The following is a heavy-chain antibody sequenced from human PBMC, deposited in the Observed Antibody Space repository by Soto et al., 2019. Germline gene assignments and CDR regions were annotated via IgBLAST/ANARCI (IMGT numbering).Heavy chain of an antibody. J-gene: IGHJ5*02. CDR1: GYSFTNND. CDR3: ARMATFGSLNWFDP. D-gene: IGHD3-16*01. V-gene: IGHV1-8*01. Sequence: SVKVSCKASGYSFTNNDVTWVRQATGQGLEWMGRMNPGSGDTGYAKKFQGRVTMTRDIPIATAYMELSSLRSDDTAIYYCARMATFGSLNWFDPWGQGTLVTVSS. CDR2: MNPGSGDT.